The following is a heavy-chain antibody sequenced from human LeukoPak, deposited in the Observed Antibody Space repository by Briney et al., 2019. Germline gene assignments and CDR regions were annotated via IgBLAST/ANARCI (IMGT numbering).Heavy chain of an antibody. J-gene: IGHJ3*02. CDR1: GFTFSSYA. CDR2: ISYDGSNK. Sequence: PGGSLRLSCAASGFTFSSYAMHWVRQAPGKGLEWVAVISYDGSNKYYADSVKGRFTISRDNSKNTLYLQMNSLRAEDTAVYYCAKDDMITFGGVTLVDIWGQGTMVTVSS. V-gene: IGHV3-30-3*01. D-gene: IGHD3-16*01. CDR3: AKDDMITFGGVTLVDI.